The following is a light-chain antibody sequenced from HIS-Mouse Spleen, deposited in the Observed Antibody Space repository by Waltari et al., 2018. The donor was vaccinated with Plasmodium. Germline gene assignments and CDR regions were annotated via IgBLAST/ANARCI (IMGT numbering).Light chain of an antibody. CDR2: EDS. J-gene: IGLJ3*02. CDR1: ALPKKY. Sequence: SYELTQPPSVSVSPGQTARITCSGDALPKKYAYWYQQKSGPAPVLVIYEDSKRPSGIRERFSGSSSGTMATLTISGAQVEDEADYYCYSTDSSGNHRVFGGGTKLTVL. CDR3: YSTDSSGNHRV. V-gene: IGLV3-10*01.